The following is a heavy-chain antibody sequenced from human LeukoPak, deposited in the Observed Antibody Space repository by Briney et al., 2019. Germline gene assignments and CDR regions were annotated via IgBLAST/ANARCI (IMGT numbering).Heavy chain of an antibody. D-gene: IGHD3-16*01. CDR1: GFTFSSYS. V-gene: IGHV3-48*04. J-gene: IGHJ6*02. CDR2: ISTSSSTI. CDR3: ASPVTSAFSMDV. Sequence: TGGSLRLSCAASGFTFSSYSMNWVRQAPGKGLEWVSYISTSSSTIYYADSVKGRFTISRDNAKNSLYLQMNSLRAEDTAVYYCASPVTSAFSMDVWGQGTTVTVSS.